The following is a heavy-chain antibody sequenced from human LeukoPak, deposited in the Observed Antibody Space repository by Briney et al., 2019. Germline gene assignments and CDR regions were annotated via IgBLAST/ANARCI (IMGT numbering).Heavy chain of an antibody. V-gene: IGHV4-4*07. D-gene: IGHD3-9*01. Sequence: KTSETLSLTCTVSGGSISSYYWSWIRQPAGKGLEWIGRIYTSGSTNYNPSLKSRVTMSVDTSKNQFSLKLSSVTAADTAVYYCAGGHRNWLLSWFDPWGRGTLVTVSS. J-gene: IGHJ5*02. CDR3: AGGHRNWLLSWFDP. CDR1: GGSISSYY. CDR2: IYTSGST.